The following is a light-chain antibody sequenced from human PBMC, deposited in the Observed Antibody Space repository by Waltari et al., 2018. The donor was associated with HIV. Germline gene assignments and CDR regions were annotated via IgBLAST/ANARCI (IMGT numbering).Light chain of an antibody. CDR3: QQRRNWPLT. J-gene: IGKJ4*01. Sequence: EIVLTQSPATLALSPGGRATISCTASENINNYLAWYQQKPGQPPRLVLYAASNRAPGVPDRFSGGGSETHFALTISSLEPEDFAVYYCQQRRNWPLTFGGGTKVEMK. CDR2: AAS. V-gene: IGKV3-11*01. CDR1: ENINNY.